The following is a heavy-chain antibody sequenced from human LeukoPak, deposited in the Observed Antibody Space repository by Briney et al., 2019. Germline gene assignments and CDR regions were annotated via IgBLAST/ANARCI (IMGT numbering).Heavy chain of an antibody. D-gene: IGHD5-24*01. V-gene: IGHV4-61*05. CDR1: GGSISSTTYY. CDR3: ARHVTISGPYDASDI. CDR2: IYYSGGT. Sequence: SETLSLTCNVSGGSISSTTYYWSWIRQPPGKGLEWIGYIYYSGGTDYNPSLKSRVTISVDTSKNQFSLKLRSVTAAGTAVYYCARHVTISGPYDASDIWGQGTMVTVSP. J-gene: IGHJ3*02.